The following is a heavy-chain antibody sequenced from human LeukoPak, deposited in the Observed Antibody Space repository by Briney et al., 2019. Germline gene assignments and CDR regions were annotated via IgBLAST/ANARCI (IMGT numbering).Heavy chain of an antibody. CDR3: ARRAAAGTGIGYYYGMDV. Sequence: GASVKVSCKASGYTFTSYGISWVRQAPGQGLEWMGWISAYNGNTNYAQKLQGRVTITTDTATSTAYMELRSLRSDDTAVYYCARRAAAGTGIGYYYGMDVWGQGTTVTVSS. V-gene: IGHV1-18*01. D-gene: IGHD6-13*01. CDR2: ISAYNGNT. CDR1: GYTFTSYG. J-gene: IGHJ6*02.